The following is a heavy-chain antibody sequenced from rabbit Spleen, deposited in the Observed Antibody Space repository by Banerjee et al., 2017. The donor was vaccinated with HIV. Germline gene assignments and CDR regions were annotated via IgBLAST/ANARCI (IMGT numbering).Heavy chain of an antibody. J-gene: IGHJ3*01. Sequence: EQLLESGGGLVKPEGSLKLSCTASGFSFSSNYYMYWVRQAPGKGLELIAWIYTGSGSTHYASWTKGRFTSSKASSTTVTLQMTGLTAADTATHFCARDGAGGSYFALWGQGTLVTVS. CDR3: ARDGAGGSYFAL. CDR1: GFSFSSNYY. D-gene: IGHD8-1*01. V-gene: IGHV1S45*01. CDR2: IYTGSGST.